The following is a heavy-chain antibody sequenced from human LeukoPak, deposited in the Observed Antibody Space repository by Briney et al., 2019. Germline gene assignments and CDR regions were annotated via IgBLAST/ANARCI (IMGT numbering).Heavy chain of an antibody. CDR2: IYYSGST. D-gene: IGHD4-17*01. V-gene: IGHV4-59*01. Sequence: SETLSITCTVSGGSISRYYWNWMRQPPGKGREWIGYIYYSGSTNYNPSLKSRVTISVDTSKNQFSLKLSSVTAADTAVYYCARGYGDYYYYYGMDVWSQGTTVIVSS. CDR1: GGSISRYY. CDR3: ARGYGDYYYYYGMDV. J-gene: IGHJ6*02.